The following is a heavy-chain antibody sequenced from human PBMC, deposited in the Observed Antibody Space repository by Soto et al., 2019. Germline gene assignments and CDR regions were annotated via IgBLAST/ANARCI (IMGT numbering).Heavy chain of an antibody. D-gene: IGHD6-13*01. V-gene: IGHV3-53*01. J-gene: IGHJ6*02. Sequence: GGSLRLSCAASGFTVSSNYMSWVRQAPGKGLEWVSVIYSGGSTYYADSVKGRFTISRDNSKNTLYLQMNSLRAEDTAVYYCARCPSSSWYGRYYYGMDVWGQGTTVTVSS. CDR2: IYSGGST. CDR3: ARCPSSSWYGRYYYGMDV. CDR1: GFTVSSNY.